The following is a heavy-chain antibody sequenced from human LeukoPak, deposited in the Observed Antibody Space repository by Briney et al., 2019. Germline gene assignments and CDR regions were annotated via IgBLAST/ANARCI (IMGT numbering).Heavy chain of an antibody. V-gene: IGHV3-48*02. CDR1: GFTFSSYS. J-gene: IGHJ4*02. D-gene: IGHD2-21*01. CDR2: ISSSTGTI. Sequence: GGSLRLSCAASGFTFSSYSMNWVRQAPGKGLEWVSYISSSTGTIYYADSVRGRFTISRDNAKNSLYLQMNSLRDEDTAVYYCARDSGDFFVVPFDYWGQGTLVTVSS. CDR3: ARDSGDFFVVPFDY.